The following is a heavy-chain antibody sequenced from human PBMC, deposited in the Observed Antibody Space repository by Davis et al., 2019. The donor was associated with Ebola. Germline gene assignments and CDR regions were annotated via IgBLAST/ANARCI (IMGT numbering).Heavy chain of an antibody. CDR3: AKEEGRRDQWMPHFDH. D-gene: IGHD3-10*01. CDR1: GFTFSRHG. J-gene: IGHJ4*01. Sequence: PGGSLRLSCAASGFTFSRHGMHWVRQAPGKGLEWVAVISYEPIKTYYAESVQGRFTVSRDNFKNMVYLQMDSLRPEDTAVYYCAKEEGRRDQWMPHFDHWGQGTLVTVSS. CDR2: ISYEPIKT. V-gene: IGHV3-30*18.